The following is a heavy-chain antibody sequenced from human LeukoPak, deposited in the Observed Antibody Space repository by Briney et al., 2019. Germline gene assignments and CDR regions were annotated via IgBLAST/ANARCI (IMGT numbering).Heavy chain of an antibody. CDR2: INPNSGGT. CDR1: GYTFTGYY. Sequence: EASVKVSCKASGYTFTGYYMHWVRQAPGQGLEWMGWINPNSGGTNYAQKLQGRVTMTTDTSTSTAYMELRSLRSDGTAVYYCARVVTIFGVVYYYYYMDVWGKGTTVTVSS. D-gene: IGHD3-3*01. J-gene: IGHJ6*03. V-gene: IGHV1-2*02. CDR3: ARVVTIFGVVYYYYYMDV.